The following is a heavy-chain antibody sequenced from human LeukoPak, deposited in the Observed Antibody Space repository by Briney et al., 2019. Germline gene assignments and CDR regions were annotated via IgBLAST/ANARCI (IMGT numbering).Heavy chain of an antibody. Sequence: SETLSLTCNVSGHSISSGSYYWSWIRQSAGKGLEFIGRIYISGSINYNPSLESRVTISVDTSKNQFSLRLTSVTAADTAVYYCTRDRGLHWFDPWGQGTLVTVSS. CDR2: IYISGSI. CDR1: GHSISSGSYY. V-gene: IGHV4-61*02. J-gene: IGHJ5*02. CDR3: TRDRGLHWFDP. D-gene: IGHD2-15*01.